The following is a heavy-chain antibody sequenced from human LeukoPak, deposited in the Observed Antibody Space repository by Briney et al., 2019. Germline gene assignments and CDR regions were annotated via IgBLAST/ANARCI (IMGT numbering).Heavy chain of an antibody. Sequence: GGSLRLSCAASGFTFSSYGMHWVRQAPGKGLEWVAVIWYDGSNKYYADSVKGRFTISRDNSKNTLYLQMNSLRAEDTAVYYCARDRIAVAYFDYWGQGTLVTVSS. V-gene: IGHV3-33*01. CDR1: GFTFSSYG. CDR3: ARDRIAVAYFDY. J-gene: IGHJ4*02. D-gene: IGHD6-19*01. CDR2: IWYDGSNK.